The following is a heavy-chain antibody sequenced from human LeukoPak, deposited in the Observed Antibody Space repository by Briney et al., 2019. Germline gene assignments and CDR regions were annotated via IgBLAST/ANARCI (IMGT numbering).Heavy chain of an antibody. CDR1: GGSISSYY. D-gene: IGHD4-17*01. J-gene: IGHJ3*02. V-gene: IGHV4-59*08. Sequence: SETLSLTCTVSGGSISSYYWSWIRQPPGKGLEWIGYIYYSGSTNCNPSLKSRVTISVDTSKNQFSLKLSSVTAADTAVYYCARSYYGDHGRFLDAFDIWGQGTMVTVSS. CDR3: ARSYYGDHGRFLDAFDI. CDR2: IYYSGST.